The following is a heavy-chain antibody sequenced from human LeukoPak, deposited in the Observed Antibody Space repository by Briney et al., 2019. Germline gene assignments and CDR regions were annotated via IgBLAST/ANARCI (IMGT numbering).Heavy chain of an antibody. V-gene: IGHV3-7*01. CDR2: IKQDGSEK. CDR3: ARVLLWFGELS. Sequence: GGSLRLSCAASGFTFGSYWMSWVRQAPGKGLEWVANIKQDGSEKYYVDSVKGRFTISRDNAKNSLYLQMNSLRAEDTAVYYCARVLLWFGELSWGQGTLVTVSS. J-gene: IGHJ5*02. CDR1: GFTFGSYW. D-gene: IGHD3-10*01.